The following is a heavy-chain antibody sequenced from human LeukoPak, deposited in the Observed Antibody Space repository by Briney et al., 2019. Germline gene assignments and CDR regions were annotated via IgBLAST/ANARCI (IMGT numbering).Heavy chain of an antibody. D-gene: IGHD4-17*01. CDR3: ARPNCAYGDFPYYFDY. CDR1: GFTFSRYS. CDR2: ISSSSSYI. Sequence: GGSLRLSCADSGFTFSRYSMKWVRQAPGKGLEWVSYISSSSSYIYYADSVKGRFTISRDNAKNSLYLQMNSLRAEDTAVYYCARPNCAYGDFPYYFDYWGQGTLVTVSS. J-gene: IGHJ4*02. V-gene: IGHV3-21*01.